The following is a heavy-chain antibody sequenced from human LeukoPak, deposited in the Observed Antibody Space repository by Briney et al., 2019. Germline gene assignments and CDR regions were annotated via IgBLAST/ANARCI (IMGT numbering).Heavy chain of an antibody. V-gene: IGHV3-23*01. J-gene: IGHJ4*02. CDR3: ARLPTFYYDSSGYHYDY. CDR2: AAGSGISK. D-gene: IGHD3-22*01. CDR1: GFTFSSNW. Sequence: GGSLRLSCAASGFTFSSNWMHWVRQAPGRGLEWASSAAGSGISKDYADSVKGRFTISKDKSKNTLYLQMDNLRAEDTGVYFCARLPTFYYDSSGYHYDYWGQGTLVTVSS.